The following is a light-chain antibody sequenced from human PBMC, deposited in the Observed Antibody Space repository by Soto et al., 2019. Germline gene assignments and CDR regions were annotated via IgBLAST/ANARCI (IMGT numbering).Light chain of an antibody. CDR3: QQYETFSGT. CDR2: KAS. Sequence: IQLTQSPSSLSASVGDRVTITCRASQTISSWLAWYQQKPGKAPKLLIYKASTLKSGVPSRFSGSGSGTEFTLTISSLQPDDFATYYCQQYETFSGTFGPGTKVDIK. V-gene: IGKV1-5*03. J-gene: IGKJ1*01. CDR1: QTISSW.